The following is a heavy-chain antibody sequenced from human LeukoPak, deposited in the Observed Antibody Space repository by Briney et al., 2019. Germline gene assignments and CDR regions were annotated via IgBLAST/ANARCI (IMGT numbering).Heavy chain of an antibody. CDR1: GGSISSYY. V-gene: IGHV4-4*07. D-gene: IGHD3-9*01. CDR2: IYTSGST. J-gene: IGHJ4*02. Sequence: PSETLSLTCTVSGGSISSYYWSWIRQPAGKGLEWIGRIYTSGSTNYNPSLKSRVTTSVDKSKNQFSLKLSSVTAADTAVYYCARDPVGSYYDILTGPRYFDYWGQGTLVTVSS. CDR3: ARDPVGSYYDILTGPRYFDY.